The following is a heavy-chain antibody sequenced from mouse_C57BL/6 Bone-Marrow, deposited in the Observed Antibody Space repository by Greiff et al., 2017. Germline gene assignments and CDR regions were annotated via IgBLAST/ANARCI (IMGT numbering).Heavy chain of an antibody. J-gene: IGHJ3*01. CDR1: GYTFTDHT. V-gene: IGHV1-78*01. CDR3: ARGPSSGKYFAY. Sequence: QVQLQQSDAELVKPGASVKISCKVSGYTFTDHTIHWMKQRPEQGLEWIGYIYPSDGSTKYNEKFKGKATLTADKSSSTAYMQLNSLTSEYAAVYSWARGPSSGKYFAYGGQGTLVTVSA. CDR2: IYPSDGST. D-gene: IGHD4-1*01.